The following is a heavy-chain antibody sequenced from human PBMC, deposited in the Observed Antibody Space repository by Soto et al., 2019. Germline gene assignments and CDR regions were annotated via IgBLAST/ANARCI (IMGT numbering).Heavy chain of an antibody. CDR3: ARTAKDIVLVPAARGYYYYGMDV. CDR2: IIPIFGTA. D-gene: IGHD2-2*01. J-gene: IGHJ6*02. Sequence: SVKVSCKASGGTFSSYAISWVRQAPGQGLEWMGGIIPIFGTANYAQKFQGRVTITADESTSTAYMELSSLRSEDTAVYYCARTAKDIVLVPAARGYYYYGMDVWGQGTTVTVSS. V-gene: IGHV1-69*13. CDR1: GGTFSSYA.